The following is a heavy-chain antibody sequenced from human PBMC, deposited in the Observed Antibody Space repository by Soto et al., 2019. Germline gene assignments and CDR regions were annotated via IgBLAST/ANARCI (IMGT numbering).Heavy chain of an antibody. D-gene: IGHD6-19*01. CDR2: IKSKSDGGTT. V-gene: IGHV3-15*01. CDR3: RTQWLD. Sequence: EVQLVESGGGLVKPGGSLRVSCAASGFTSSNAWMSWVRQAPGKGLEWVGRIKSKSDGGTTDYAAPVKGRFTISRDDSKNTLYLQMSSLKPEDTAVYYCRTQWLDWGQGTLVTVSS. J-gene: IGHJ4*02. CDR1: GFTSSNAW.